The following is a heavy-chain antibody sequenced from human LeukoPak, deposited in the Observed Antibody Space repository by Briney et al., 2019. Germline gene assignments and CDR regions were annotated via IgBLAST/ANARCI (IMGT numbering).Heavy chain of an antibody. CDR1: GGSISSSNW. V-gene: IGHV4-4*02. D-gene: IGHD6-13*01. CDR2: IYQRGGT. CDR3: ARDRAYSSSWPYYYYDMDV. Sequence: SETLSLTCALSGGSISSSNWWSGVRRPPGKGREGMGEIYQRGGTNYNPPLKSRVTISVDKSKNQFSLKLSSVTAADTAVYYCARDRAYSSSWPYYYYDMDVWGKGTTVTVSS. J-gene: IGHJ6*04.